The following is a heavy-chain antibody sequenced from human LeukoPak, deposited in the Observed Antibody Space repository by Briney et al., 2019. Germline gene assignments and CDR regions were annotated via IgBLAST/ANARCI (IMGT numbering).Heavy chain of an antibody. J-gene: IGHJ4*02. V-gene: IGHV3-11*04. D-gene: IGHD3-22*01. CDR2: ISSSGSTI. CDR3: ARDPDYYDSSGYYDFDY. Sequence: GGSLRLSCAASGFTFSDYYMSWIRQAPGKGLEWVSCISSSGSTIYYADSVKGRFTISRDNAKNSLYLQMNSLRAEDTAVYYCARDPDYYDSSGYYDFDYWGQGTLVTVSS. CDR1: GFTFSDYY.